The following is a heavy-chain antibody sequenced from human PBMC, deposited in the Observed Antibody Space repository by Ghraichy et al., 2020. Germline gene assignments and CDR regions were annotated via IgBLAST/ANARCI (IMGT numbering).Heavy chain of an antibody. D-gene: IGHD6-19*01. CDR1: GGSVSSGSYY. V-gene: IGHV4-61*01. CDR2: IYYSGST. CDR3: ARDAGGIAVD. J-gene: IGHJ4*02. Sequence: SETLSLTCTVSGGSVSSGSYYWSWIRQPPGKGLEWIGYIYYSGSTNYNPSLKSRVTISVDTSKNQFSLKLSSVTAADTAVYYCARDAGGIAVDCGQGTLVTVSA.